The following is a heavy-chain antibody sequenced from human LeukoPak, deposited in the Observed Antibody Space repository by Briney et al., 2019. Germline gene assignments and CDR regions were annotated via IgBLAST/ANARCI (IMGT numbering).Heavy chain of an antibody. J-gene: IGHJ4*02. V-gene: IGHV1-69*04. D-gene: IGHD1-26*01. CDR1: GGTFSSYA. CDR3: ARDLGSGSYYGGALGAGY. Sequence: SVTVSCKASGGTFSSYAISWVRQAPGQGSEWMGRIIPILGIANYAQKFQGRVTITADKSTSTAYMELSSLRSEDTAVYYCARDLGSGSYYGGALGAGYWGQGTLVTVSS. CDR2: IIPILGIA.